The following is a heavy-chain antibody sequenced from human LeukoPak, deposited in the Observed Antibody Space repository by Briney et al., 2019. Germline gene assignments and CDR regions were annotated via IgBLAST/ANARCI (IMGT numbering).Heavy chain of an antibody. V-gene: IGHV6-1*01. D-gene: IGHD6-19*01. J-gene: IGHJ4*02. CDR3: ARFLGIGSQRYYFDY. Sequence: SQTLSLTCAISWDSVSSNSAAWSWIRQSPSRGLEWLGRTYYRSKWYHDYAVSVRSRVSVNPDTSKNQFSLQLNSVTPEDTAVYYCARFLGIGSQRYYFDYWGQGTLVTVSS. CDR2: TYYRSKWYH. CDR1: WDSVSSNSAA.